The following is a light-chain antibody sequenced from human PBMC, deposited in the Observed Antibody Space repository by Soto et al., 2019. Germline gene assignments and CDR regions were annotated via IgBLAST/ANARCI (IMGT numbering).Light chain of an antibody. V-gene: IGKV3-11*01. Sequence: EIVFTQSPATLSLSPGERATLYCRASQSVSSYLAWYQQKPGQAPRLLIYDASNRATGIPARFSGSGSGTDFTLTISSLEPEDFAVYYCQQRSNWPGTFGQGTKLEFK. CDR2: DAS. CDR1: QSVSSY. CDR3: QQRSNWPGT. J-gene: IGKJ2*01.